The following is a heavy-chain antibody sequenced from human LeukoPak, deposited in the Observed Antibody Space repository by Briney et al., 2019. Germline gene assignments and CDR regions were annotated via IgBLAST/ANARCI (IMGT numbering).Heavy chain of an antibody. CDR1: GFTFSSYA. V-gene: IGHV3-30*04. D-gene: IGHD3-22*01. Sequence: GGSLRLSCAASGFTFSSYAMHWIRQAPGKGLEWVAVISYDGSNKYYADSVKGRFTISRDNSKNTLYLQMNSLRAEDTAVYYCVAQPTADSSGYYYFDYWGQGTLVTVSS. CDR2: ISYDGSNK. J-gene: IGHJ4*02. CDR3: VAQPTADSSGYYYFDY.